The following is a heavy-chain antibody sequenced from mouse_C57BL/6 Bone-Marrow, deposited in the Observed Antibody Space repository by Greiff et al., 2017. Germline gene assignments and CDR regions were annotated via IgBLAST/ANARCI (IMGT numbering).Heavy chain of an antibody. V-gene: IGHV1-54*01. CDR1: GYAFTNYL. Sequence: VHLVESGAELVRPGTSVKVSCKASGYAFTNYLIEWVKQRPGQGLEWIGVINPGSGGTNYNEKFKGKATLTADKSSSTAYMQLSSLTSEDSAVYFCAREGDSNYWYFDVWGTGTTVTVSS. CDR2: INPGSGGT. D-gene: IGHD2-5*01. CDR3: AREGDSNYWYFDV. J-gene: IGHJ1*03.